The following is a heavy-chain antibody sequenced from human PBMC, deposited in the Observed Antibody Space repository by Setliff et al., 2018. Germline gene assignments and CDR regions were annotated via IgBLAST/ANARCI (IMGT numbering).Heavy chain of an antibody. CDR3: ARGRHPPWSGYPYYYMDV. D-gene: IGHD3-3*01. J-gene: IGHJ6*03. CDR2: IIPIFGTA. Sequence: SVKVSCKAAGGTFSSYAISWVRQAPGQGLEWMGRIIPIFGTANYAQKFQGRVTITADKSTSTAYMELSSLRSEDTAVYYCARGRHPPWSGYPYYYMDVWGKGTTVTVSS. CDR1: GGTFSSYA. V-gene: IGHV1-69*06.